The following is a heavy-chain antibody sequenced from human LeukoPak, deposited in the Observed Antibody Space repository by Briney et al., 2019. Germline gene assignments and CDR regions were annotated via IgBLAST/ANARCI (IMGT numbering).Heavy chain of an antibody. J-gene: IGHJ4*02. CDR1: GGSISSYY. CDR3: ARDAQYYDFWSGYYVYYFDY. V-gene: IGHV4-4*07. Sequence: PSETLSLTCTVSGGSISSYYWSWIRQPAGKGLEWIGRIYISGSTNYNPSLKSRVTMSVDTSKNQFSLKLSSVTAADTAVYYCARDAQYYDFWSGYYVYYFDYWGQGTLVTVSS. D-gene: IGHD3-3*01. CDR2: IYISGST.